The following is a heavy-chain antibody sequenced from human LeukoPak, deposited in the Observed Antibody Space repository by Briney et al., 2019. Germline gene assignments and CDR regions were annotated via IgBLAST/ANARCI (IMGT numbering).Heavy chain of an antibody. D-gene: IGHD3-16*01. V-gene: IGHV4-38-2*01. CDR2: IYDSGST. CDR1: GFTFSDYY. CDR3: ARHYGP. Sequence: GSLRLSCAVSGFTFSDYYMDWVRQPPGKGLEWIGSIYDSGSTYYNPSLKSRVTISVDTSKNQFSLKLNSVTAADTAVYYCARHYGPWGQGTLVTVSS. J-gene: IGHJ5*02.